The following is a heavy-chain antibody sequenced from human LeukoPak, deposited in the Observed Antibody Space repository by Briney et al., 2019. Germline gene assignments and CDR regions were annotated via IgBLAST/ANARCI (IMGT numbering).Heavy chain of an antibody. V-gene: IGHV5-51*01. CDR3: ARPCGRDYYYYCMDV. CDR2: IYPGDSDT. Sequence: GESLKISCKGSGYSFTSYWIGWVRQMPGKGLEWMGIIYPGDSDTRYSPSFQGQVTISADKSISTAYLQWSSLKASDTAMYYCARPCGRDYYYYCMDVWGKGTTVTVSS. CDR1: GYSFTSYW. D-gene: IGHD3-10*01. J-gene: IGHJ6*03.